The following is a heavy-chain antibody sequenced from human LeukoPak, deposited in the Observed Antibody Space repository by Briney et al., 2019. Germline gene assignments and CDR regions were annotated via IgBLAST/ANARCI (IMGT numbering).Heavy chain of an antibody. CDR3: ARRGGAVAAAFDY. CDR1: GGSISSYY. CDR2: IYYSGST. J-gene: IGHJ4*02. D-gene: IGHD6-19*01. Sequence: TSETQSLTCTVSGGSISSYYWSWIRQPPGKGLEWIGYIYYSGSTNYNPSLKSRVTISVDTSKNQFSLKLSSVTAADTAVYYCARRGGAVAAAFDYWGQGTLVTVSS. V-gene: IGHV4-59*01.